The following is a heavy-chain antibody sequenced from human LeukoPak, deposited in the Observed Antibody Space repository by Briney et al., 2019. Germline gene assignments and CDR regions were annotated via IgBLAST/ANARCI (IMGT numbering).Heavy chain of an antibody. J-gene: IGHJ6*02. CDR1: GYTFSSYD. CDR2: MNPNSGNT. V-gene: IGHV1-8*01. CDR3: ASPTKQDTVADQYSGSIRHSYGMDV. Sequence: ASVKVSCKASGYTFSSYDINWVRQAPGQGLEGMGWMNPNSGNTGSAQKFQGRVTMTRSNSISKAYTELRRLRSEDTAVYYCASPTKQDTVADQYSGSIRHSYGMDVWGQGTTVTVSS. D-gene: IGHD5-12*01.